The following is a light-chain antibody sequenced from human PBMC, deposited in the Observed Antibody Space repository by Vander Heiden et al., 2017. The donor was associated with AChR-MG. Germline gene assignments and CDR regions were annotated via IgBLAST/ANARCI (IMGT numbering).Light chain of an antibody. J-gene: IGLJ2*01. CDR3: AAWDDSLNGVV. CDR2: SNN. CDR1: SPNIGSNP. V-gene: IGLV1-44*01. Sequence: SMLTQPPSASGTPGQRVTISCSGSSPNIGSNPVSWYQKVPGTAPKLLIYSNNQRPSGVPDRFSGSKSGSSPSLAISGLQSEDEADYYCAAWDDSLNGVVFGGGTKVTVL.